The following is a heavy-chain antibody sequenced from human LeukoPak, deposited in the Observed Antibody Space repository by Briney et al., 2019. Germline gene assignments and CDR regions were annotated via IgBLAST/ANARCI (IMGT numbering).Heavy chain of an antibody. J-gene: IGHJ4*02. Sequence: AGGSLRLSCAASGFTFSSYGMHWVRQAPGKGLEWVAVISYDGSNKYYADSVKGRFTISRDNSKNTLYLQMNSLRAEDTAVYYCAKGHIAVAGTGGYWGQGTLVTVSS. CDR1: GFTFSSYG. CDR2: ISYDGSNK. CDR3: AKGHIAVAGTGGY. V-gene: IGHV3-30*18. D-gene: IGHD6-19*01.